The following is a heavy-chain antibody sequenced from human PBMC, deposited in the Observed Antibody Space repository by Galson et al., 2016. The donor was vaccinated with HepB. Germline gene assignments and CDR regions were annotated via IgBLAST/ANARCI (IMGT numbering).Heavy chain of an antibody. CDR1: GFTFINYA. D-gene: IGHD3-22*01. V-gene: IGHV3-23*01. CDR3: AKVGEISGYYPFDY. Sequence: SLRLSCAASGFTFINYAMSWVRQAPGKGLEWVSTIIGSGAGTYYADSVKGRITISRDNSKNTVYLQMNSLRPEDTAVYYCAKVGEISGYYPFDYWGQGTLVTVSS. CDR2: IIGSGAGT. J-gene: IGHJ4*02.